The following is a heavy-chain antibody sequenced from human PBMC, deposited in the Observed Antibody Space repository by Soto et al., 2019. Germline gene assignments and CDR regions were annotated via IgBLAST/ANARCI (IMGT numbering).Heavy chain of an antibody. CDR2: TSYDGSNN. CDR1: GFTFRSYV. D-gene: IGHD3-16*01. Sequence: QVQLVESGGGVVQPGTSLRLSCVGSGFTFRSYVIHWVRQAPGKGLEWVALTSYDGSNNFYGDSVKGRFTISRHNSRNTVELQMDSLRFEDTALYYCARWGTTGGLDVWGQGPLVSVSS. V-gene: IGHV3-33*05. J-gene: IGHJ4*02. CDR3: ARWGTTGGLDV.